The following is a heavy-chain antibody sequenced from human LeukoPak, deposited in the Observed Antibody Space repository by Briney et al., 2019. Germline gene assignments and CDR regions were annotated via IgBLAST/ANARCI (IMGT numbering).Heavy chain of an antibody. D-gene: IGHD3-10*01. CDR2: IYYSEST. V-gene: IGHV4-31*03. J-gene: IGHJ6*04. CDR3: AREKRGSGSPDMSVYYYYYGMDV. Sequence: PSQTLSLTCTVSGGSISSGGYYWRWIRQHPGKGLEWIVYIYYSESTYYNPSLKSRVTISVDTSKNQFSLKLSSVTAADTAVYYCAREKRGSGSPDMSVYYYYYGMDVWGKGTTVTVSS. CDR1: GGSISSGGYY.